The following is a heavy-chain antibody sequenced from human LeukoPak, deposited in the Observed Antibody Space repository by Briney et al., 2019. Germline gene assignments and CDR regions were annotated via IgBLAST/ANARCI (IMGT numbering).Heavy chain of an antibody. CDR2: RYYRGST. V-gene: IGHV4-39*01. Sequence: SETLSLTCIVSGDSISSSSSYWGWIRQPPGKGLEWIGSRYYRGSTYYNPSLKSRVTISEDTSKNQLSLKLSSVTAADTAVYYCGRQENRIAAASAGYWGQGTLVTVSS. CDR1: GDSISSSSSY. CDR3: GRQENRIAAASAGY. D-gene: IGHD6-13*01. J-gene: IGHJ4*02.